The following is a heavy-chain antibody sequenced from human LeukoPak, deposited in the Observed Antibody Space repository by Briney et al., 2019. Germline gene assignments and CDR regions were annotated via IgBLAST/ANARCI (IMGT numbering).Heavy chain of an antibody. CDR3: ARVRDYYYMDV. CDR1: GGSISSYY. CDR2: IYYSGST. Sequence: PSETLSLTCNVSGGSISSYYWSRIRQPPGKGLEWIGYIYYSGSTDYNPSLRSRVTISVDTSKNQFSLKLTSVTAADTAVYYCARVRDYYYMDVWGNGTTVTVSS. J-gene: IGHJ6*03. V-gene: IGHV4-59*01.